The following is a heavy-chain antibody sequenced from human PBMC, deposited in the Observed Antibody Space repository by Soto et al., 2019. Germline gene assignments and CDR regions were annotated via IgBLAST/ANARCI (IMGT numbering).Heavy chain of an antibody. CDR3: TGEVASGY. V-gene: IGHV3-15*07. J-gene: IGHJ4*02. Sequence: GGSVRLSCVASGFTFKGAWMNWVRQAPGKGLEWVGRVKSKVDGGTIDYAAPVKGRFTISRDDSKDTVYLQMNSLRGDDMAVYYCTGEVASGYWGQGTLVTVSS. D-gene: IGHD2-21*01. CDR1: GFTFKGAW. CDR2: VKSKVDGGTI.